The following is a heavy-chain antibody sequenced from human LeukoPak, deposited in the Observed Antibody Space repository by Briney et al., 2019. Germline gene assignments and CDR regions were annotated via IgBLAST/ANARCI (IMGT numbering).Heavy chain of an antibody. D-gene: IGHD6-19*01. CDR3: ARYSSGWLDAFDI. CDR2: IIPIFGTA. J-gene: IGHJ3*02. Sequence: SEKVSCKASGGTFSSYAISWVRQAPGQGLEWMGGIIPIFGTANYAQKFQGRVTITADESTSTAYMELSSLRSEDTAVYYCARYSSGWLDAFDIWGQGTMVTVSS. CDR1: GGTFSSYA. V-gene: IGHV1-69*13.